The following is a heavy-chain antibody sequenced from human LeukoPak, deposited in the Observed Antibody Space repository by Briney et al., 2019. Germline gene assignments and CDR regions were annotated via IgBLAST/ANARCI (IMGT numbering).Heavy chain of an antibody. CDR2: IYFSGST. CDR3: ARDLIGSGRYFDY. Sequence: PSRTLSLTCTVSGGSISSGDYYCSWVRQPPGKGLGWIGYIYFSGSTYNNPSLKSRVTISVDTSKNQFSMKLSSVTAADTAVYYCARDLIGSGRYFDYWGQGTLVTVSS. V-gene: IGHV4-30-4*01. D-gene: IGHD3-10*01. J-gene: IGHJ4*02. CDR1: GGSISSGDYY.